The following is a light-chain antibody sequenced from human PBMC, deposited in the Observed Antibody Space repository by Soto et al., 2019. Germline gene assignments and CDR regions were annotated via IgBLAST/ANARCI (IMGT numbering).Light chain of an antibody. CDR2: GVT. CDR3: SSFTTSYFYV. CDR1: VSDIGAYNY. Sequence: QCSLTQPASVSGSRGQSITISCTGSVSDIGAYNYVSWYQQHPGKAPKLLIHGVTRRPSGVSSRFSASKSAYTASLTISGLQAEDEANYYCSSFTTSYFYVFGPGTKVTVL. V-gene: IGLV2-14*01. J-gene: IGLJ1*01.